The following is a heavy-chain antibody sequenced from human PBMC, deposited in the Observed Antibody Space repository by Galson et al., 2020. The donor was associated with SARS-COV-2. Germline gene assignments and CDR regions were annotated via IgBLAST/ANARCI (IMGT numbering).Heavy chain of an antibody. CDR3: AKSLSDIVSDWAFAFDS. J-gene: IGHJ3*01. CDR1: GYTFNDYY. V-gene: IGHV1-46*02. D-gene: IGHD5-12*01. CDR2: LNPGGGRT. Sequence: GESLKISCKTSGYTFNDYYIHWVRQAPGQGLEGMGVLNPGGGRTNYARKFRGRVTVTGDTSTTTVYMELSSLRSEDTAVYYCAKSLSDIVSDWAFAFDSWGQGTMVTVSS.